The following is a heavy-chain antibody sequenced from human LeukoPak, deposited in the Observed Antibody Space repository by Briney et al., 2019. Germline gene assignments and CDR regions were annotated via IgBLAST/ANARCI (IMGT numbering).Heavy chain of an antibody. CDR1: GFTFSSYA. J-gene: IGHJ4*02. D-gene: IGHD3-10*01. Sequence: GGSLRLSCAASGFTFSSYAMHWVRQAPGKGLEWVSAISGSGGSTYYADSVKGRFTISRDNSKNTLYLQMNSLRAEDTAVYYCAKWMVGGGSSDYWGQGTLVTVSS. CDR2: ISGSGGST. V-gene: IGHV3-23*01. CDR3: AKWMVGGGSSDY.